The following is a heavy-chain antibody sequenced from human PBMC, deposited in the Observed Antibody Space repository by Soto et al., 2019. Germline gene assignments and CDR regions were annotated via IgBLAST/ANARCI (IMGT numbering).Heavy chain of an antibody. V-gene: IGHV3-30*09. CDR3: ARRAYHSYCAIDV. CDR1: GFTYSDFA. J-gene: IGHJ6*02. D-gene: IGHD3-22*01. Sequence: QVQLVESGGGVVQPGRSLSLSCAASGFTYSDFALHWVRQAPGKGLEWVAFISYDGSDKYYTDSVKGRFAISRDNSKDTLYLQMNSLRPGETAVYYCARRAYHSYCAIDVWGQGTTVTVSS. CDR2: ISYDGSDK.